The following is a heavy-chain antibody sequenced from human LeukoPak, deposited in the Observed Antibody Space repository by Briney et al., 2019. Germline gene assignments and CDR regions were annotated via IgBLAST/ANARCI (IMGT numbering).Heavy chain of an antibody. CDR2: MNPNSGNT. D-gene: IGHD2-15*01. CDR1: GYTFTSYD. CDR3: ARGSRDSCSGGSCYPYYYYYMDV. J-gene: IGHJ6*03. Sequence: ASVKVSCKASGYTFTSYDINWVRQATGQGLEWMGWMNPNSGNTGYAQKFQGRVTITRNTSISTAYMELSSLRSEDTAVYYCARGSRDSCSGGSCYPYYYYYMDVWGKGTTVTVSS. V-gene: IGHV1-8*01.